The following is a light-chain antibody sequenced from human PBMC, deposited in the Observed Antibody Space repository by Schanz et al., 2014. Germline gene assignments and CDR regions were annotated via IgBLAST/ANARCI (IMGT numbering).Light chain of an antibody. CDR1: SSDVGGYNY. CDR2: DVS. V-gene: IGLV2-23*02. Sequence: QSALTQPASVSGSPGQSITISCTGTSSDVGGYNYVSWYQQHPGRAPTLMIYDVSKRPSGVSNRFSGSKSGNTASLTISGLQAEDEADYYCCSYAGSTSVVFGGGTQLTVL. CDR3: CSYAGSTSVV. J-gene: IGLJ2*01.